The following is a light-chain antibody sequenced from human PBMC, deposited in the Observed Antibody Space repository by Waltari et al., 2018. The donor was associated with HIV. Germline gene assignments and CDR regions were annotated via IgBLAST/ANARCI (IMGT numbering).Light chain of an antibody. J-gene: IGKJ1*01. CDR1: QTLSSTY. Sequence: EIVLTQSPGTLSLSPVDRATLSCRPSQTLSSTYLAWYQQQPSQAPRHLIYGASSSATGIPDRFSGSGYGTDFTLTISRLEPEDFAVYYCQQYGSSPQTFGQGTKVEIK. V-gene: IGKV3-20*01. CDR2: GAS. CDR3: QQYGSSPQT.